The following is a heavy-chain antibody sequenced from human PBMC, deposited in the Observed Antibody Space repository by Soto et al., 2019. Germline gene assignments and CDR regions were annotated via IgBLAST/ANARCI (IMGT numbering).Heavy chain of an antibody. CDR3: ARDRCSGGSCYDSFQH. Sequence: QVQLVQSGAEVKKPGSSVKVSCKASGGTFSSYAISWVRQAPGQGLEWMGGIIPIFGTANYAQKFQGRVTITADESTSTAYMELSRLISEDTAVYYCARDRCSGGSCYDSFQHWGQGTLVTVSS. J-gene: IGHJ1*01. D-gene: IGHD2-15*01. CDR1: GGTFSSYA. CDR2: IIPIFGTA. V-gene: IGHV1-69*01.